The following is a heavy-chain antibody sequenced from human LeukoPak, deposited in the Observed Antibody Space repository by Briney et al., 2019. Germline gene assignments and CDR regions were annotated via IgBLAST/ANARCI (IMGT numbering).Heavy chain of an antibody. CDR1: GGSISSYY. CDR2: IYTSGST. J-gene: IGHJ3*02. V-gene: IGHV4-4*07. Sequence: SETLSLTCTVSGGSISSYYWSWIRQPAGKGLAWIGRIYTSGSTNYNPSLKSRITMSVDKSKNQFSLMLSSVTAADMAVYYCARFRMNAFDIWGQGTMVTVSS. CDR3: ARFRMNAFDI.